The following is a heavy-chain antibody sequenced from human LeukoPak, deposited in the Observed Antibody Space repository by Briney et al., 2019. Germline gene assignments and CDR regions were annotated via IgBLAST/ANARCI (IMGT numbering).Heavy chain of an antibody. J-gene: IGHJ4*02. CDR2: ITGSGGTT. CDR3: AKDPYDSSGHYDY. CDR1: GFTFSSYA. D-gene: IGHD3-22*01. V-gene: IGHV3-23*01. Sequence: TGGSLRLSCAASGFTFSSYAMSWVRQAPGKGLEWVSAITGSGGTTYYADSAKGRFTISRDNSNNTLFLQMNSLRAEDTAVYYCAKDPYDSSGHYDYWGQGTLVTVSS.